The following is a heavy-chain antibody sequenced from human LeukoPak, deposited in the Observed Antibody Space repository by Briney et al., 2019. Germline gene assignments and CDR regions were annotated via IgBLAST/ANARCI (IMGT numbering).Heavy chain of an antibody. J-gene: IGHJ3*02. CDR2: IYYSGST. V-gene: IGHV4-30-4*01. CDR1: GGPISSGDYY. Sequence: SQTLSLTCTVSGGPISSGDYYWSWIRQPPGKGLEWIGYIYYSGSTYYNPSLKSRVTISVDTSKKQFSLKLSSVTAADTAVYYCARSVGIFAAFDIWGQGTVVTVSS. CDR3: ARSVGIFAAFDI. D-gene: IGHD1-14*01.